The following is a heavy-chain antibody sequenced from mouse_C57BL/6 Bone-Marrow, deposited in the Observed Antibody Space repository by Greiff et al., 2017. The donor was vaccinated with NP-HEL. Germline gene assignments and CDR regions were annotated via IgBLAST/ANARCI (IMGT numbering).Heavy chain of an antibody. J-gene: IGHJ1*03. Sequence: QVQLQQPGAELVKPGASVKMSCKASGYTFTSYWITWVKQRPGQGLEWIGDIYPGSGSTNYNEKFKSKATLTVDKSSSTAYMQLSSLTSEDSAVYYCARCWWLLGDWYFDVWGTGTTVTVSS. D-gene: IGHD2-3*01. V-gene: IGHV1-55*01. CDR3: ARCWWLLGDWYFDV. CDR1: GYTFTSYW. CDR2: IYPGSGST.